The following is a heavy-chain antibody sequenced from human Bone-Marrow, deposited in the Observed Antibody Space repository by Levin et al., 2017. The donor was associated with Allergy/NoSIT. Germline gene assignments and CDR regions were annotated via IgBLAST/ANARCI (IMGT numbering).Heavy chain of an antibody. J-gene: IGHJ4*02. V-gene: IGHV3-11*05. CDR2: LRGRRRSP. Sequence: GASLPLSFFSSFCIFSDLYIGFCCLSPLPFLSFFSSLRGRRRSPNYADSVKGRFTISRDNAKETLYLQMDSLRVEDTAIYYCARDARSGIYIDYWGQGTLVTVSS. D-gene: IGHD3-3*01. CDR3: ARDARSGIYIDY. CDR1: FCIFSDLY.